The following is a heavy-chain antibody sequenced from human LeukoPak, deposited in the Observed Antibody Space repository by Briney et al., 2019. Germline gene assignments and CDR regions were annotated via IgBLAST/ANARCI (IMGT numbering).Heavy chain of an antibody. V-gene: IGHV4-38-2*02. CDR3: ARAGYCSSTSCYVSIDY. CDR2: VYHGGSS. CDR1: GYSIGSGFY. Sequence: ASETLSLTCTVSGYSIGSGFYWGWIRQPPGKGLEWIGNVYHGGSSYYNPSLKSRVTISVDTSKNQFSLKLSSVTAADTAVYYCARAGYCSSTSCYVSIDYWGQGTLVTVSS. J-gene: IGHJ4*02. D-gene: IGHD2-2*01.